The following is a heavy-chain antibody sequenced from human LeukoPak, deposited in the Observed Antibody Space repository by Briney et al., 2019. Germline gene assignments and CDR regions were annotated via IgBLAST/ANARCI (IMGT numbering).Heavy chain of an antibody. J-gene: IGHJ3*02. CDR1: GYSFTSYW. CDR2: IYPGDSDT. CDR3: ARPYDILTDYYEGAFDI. V-gene: IGHV5-51*01. Sequence: GESLKISCKGSGYSFTSYWIGWVRQMPGKGLEWMGIIYPGDSDTRYSPSFQGQVTISADKSISTAYLQWSSLKASDTAMYYCARPYDILTDYYEGAFDIWGQGTMVTVSS. D-gene: IGHD3-9*01.